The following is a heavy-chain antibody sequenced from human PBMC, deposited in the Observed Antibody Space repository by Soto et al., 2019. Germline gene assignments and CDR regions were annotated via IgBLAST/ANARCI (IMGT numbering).Heavy chain of an antibody. J-gene: IGHJ6*02. CDR2: MNPNSGNT. CDR1: GYTFTSYD. Sequence: ASVKVSCTASGYTFTSYDINWVRQATGQGLEWMGWMNPNSGNTGYSQKFQGRVTITRDTSASTAYMELSSLRSEDTAVYYCARESSSWDYYSYGMEGSGQGTTVTAS. D-gene: IGHD6-13*01. CDR3: ARESSSWDYYSYGMEG. V-gene: IGHV1-8*01.